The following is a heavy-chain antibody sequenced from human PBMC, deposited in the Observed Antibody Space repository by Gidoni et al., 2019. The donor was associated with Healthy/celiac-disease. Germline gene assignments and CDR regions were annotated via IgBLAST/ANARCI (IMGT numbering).Heavy chain of an antibody. CDR2: IDPSDSYT. CDR1: GYSFTSYW. D-gene: IGHD1-7*01. J-gene: IGHJ6*03. CDR3: ASSKGAYNWNYGLRSYYMDV. Sequence: KPGESLRISCKGSGYSFTSYWISWVRQMPGKGLEWMGRIDPSDSYTNYSPSFQGHVTISADKSISTAYLQWSSLKASDTAMYYCASSKGAYNWNYGLRSYYMDVWGKGTTVTVSS. V-gene: IGHV5-10-1*01.